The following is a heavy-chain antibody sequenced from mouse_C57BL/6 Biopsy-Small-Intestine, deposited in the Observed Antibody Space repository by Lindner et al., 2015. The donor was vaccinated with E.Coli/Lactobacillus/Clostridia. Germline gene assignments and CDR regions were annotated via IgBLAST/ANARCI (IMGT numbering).Heavy chain of an antibody. CDR3: ARPGYGSSFAY. CDR1: GFTFSDYG. CDR2: ISSGSGTI. Sequence: VQLQESGGGLVKPGGSLKLSCAASGFTFSDYGMHWVRQAPEKGPEWVAYISSGSGTIYYADTVKGRFTISRDDAKNTLFLQMTSLRSEDTAMCYCARPGYGSSFAYWGQGTLVTVSA. J-gene: IGHJ3*01. V-gene: IGHV5-17*01. D-gene: IGHD1-1*01.